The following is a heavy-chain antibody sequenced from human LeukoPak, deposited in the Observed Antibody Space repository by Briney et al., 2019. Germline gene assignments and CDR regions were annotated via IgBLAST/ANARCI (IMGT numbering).Heavy chain of an antibody. J-gene: IGHJ6*02. Sequence: PGGSLRLSCAASAFTFNSYWMHWVRQAPGKGLVWVSRIKSDDSSTSYADSVKGRFTISRDNAKNMLYLQMNSLRAEDTAVYYCARDYYYGLDVRGQGTTVTVSS. CDR3: ARDYYYGLDV. V-gene: IGHV3-74*01. CDR1: AFTFNSYW. CDR2: IKSDDSST.